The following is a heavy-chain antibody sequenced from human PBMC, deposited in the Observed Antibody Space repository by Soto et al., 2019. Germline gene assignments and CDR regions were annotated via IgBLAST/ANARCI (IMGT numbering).Heavy chain of an antibody. V-gene: IGHV4-34*01. CDR3: ARVGGCSSTSCYEYYYYYMDV. Sequence: PSETLSLTCAVYGRSFSGYYLSWIRQPPGKGLEWMGEINYSGSTNYNPSLKSRVTISVDTSKNHFSLKLSSVTAADTAVYYCARVGGCSSTSCYEYYYYYMDVWGKGTTVA. J-gene: IGHJ6*03. CDR2: INYSGST. CDR1: GRSFSGYY. D-gene: IGHD2-2*01.